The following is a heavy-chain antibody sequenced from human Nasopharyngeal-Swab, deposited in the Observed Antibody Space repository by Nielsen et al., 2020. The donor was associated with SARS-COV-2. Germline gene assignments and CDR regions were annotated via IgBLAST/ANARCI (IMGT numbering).Heavy chain of an antibody. CDR1: GGSISSGSYY. Sequence: SCTVSGGSISSGSYYWSWIRQPAGKGLEWIGRIYTSGSTNYNPSLKSRVTISVDTSKNQFSLKLSSVTAADTAVYYCARGRRYFDWLLYASYYFDYWGQGTLVTVSS. CDR2: IYTSGST. CDR3: ARGRRYFDWLLYASYYFDY. V-gene: IGHV4-61*02. J-gene: IGHJ4*02. D-gene: IGHD3-9*01.